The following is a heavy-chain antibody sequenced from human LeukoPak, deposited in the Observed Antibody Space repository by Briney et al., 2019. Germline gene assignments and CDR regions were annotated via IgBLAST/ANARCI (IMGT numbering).Heavy chain of an antibody. Sequence: PGGSLRLSCAASGFTFSSYAMRWVRQAPGKGLEWVSDISGSGGSTYYADSVKGRFTISRDNSKNTLYLQMNSLRAEDTAVYYCAKDLLIAVAGQDYWGQGTLVTVSS. CDR1: GFTFSSYA. J-gene: IGHJ4*02. CDR3: AKDLLIAVAGQDY. D-gene: IGHD6-13*01. CDR2: ISGSGGST. V-gene: IGHV3-23*01.